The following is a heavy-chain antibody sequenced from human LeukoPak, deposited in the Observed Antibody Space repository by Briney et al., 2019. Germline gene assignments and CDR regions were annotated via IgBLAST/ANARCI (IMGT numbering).Heavy chain of an antibody. CDR3: ASQPSTVTPYYYYYGMDV. CDR1: GVSISSGGYY. J-gene: IGHJ6*02. Sequence: PSETLSLTCTVSGVSISSGGYYWSWIRQHPGKGLEWIGYIYYSGSTYYNPSLKSRVTISVDTSKNQFSLKLSSVTAADTAVYYCASQPSTVTPYYYYYGMDVWGQGTTVTVSS. D-gene: IGHD4-17*01. V-gene: IGHV4-31*03. CDR2: IYYSGST.